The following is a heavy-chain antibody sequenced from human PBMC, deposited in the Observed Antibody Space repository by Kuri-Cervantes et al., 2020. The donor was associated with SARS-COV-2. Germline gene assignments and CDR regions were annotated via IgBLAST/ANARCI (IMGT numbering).Heavy chain of an antibody. J-gene: IGHJ4*02. Sequence: GESLKISCAASGFTFSSYAMSWVRQAPGKGLECVSAISGSGGSTYYADSVKGRFTISRDNSKNTLYLQMNSLRAEDTAVYYCAKDLAHSGSYYNHWGFDYWGQGTLVTVSS. CDR3: AKDLAHSGSYYNHWGFDY. CDR2: ISGSGGST. V-gene: IGHV3-23*01. CDR1: GFTFSSYA. D-gene: IGHD1-26*01.